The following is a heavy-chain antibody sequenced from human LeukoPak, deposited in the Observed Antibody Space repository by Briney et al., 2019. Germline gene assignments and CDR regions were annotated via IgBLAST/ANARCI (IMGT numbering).Heavy chain of an antibody. Sequence: SETLSLTCAVSGGSISSGGYSWSWIRQPPGTGLGWIGYIYHSGSTYYNPSLKSRVTISVDRSKNQFSLKVSSVTAADTAVYYCARRDSGTYAYWGQGILVTVSS. CDR1: GGSISSGGYS. CDR2: IYHSGST. J-gene: IGHJ4*02. D-gene: IGHD3-10*01. CDR3: ARRDSGTYAY. V-gene: IGHV4-30-2*01.